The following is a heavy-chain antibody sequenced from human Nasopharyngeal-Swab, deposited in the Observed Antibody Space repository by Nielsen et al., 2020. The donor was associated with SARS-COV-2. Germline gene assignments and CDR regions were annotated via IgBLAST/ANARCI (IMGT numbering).Heavy chain of an antibody. J-gene: IGHJ4*02. CDR3: VRGRFCGGDCYSDPFDY. CDR2: ISGSSTDI. Sequence: GSSLKISCAASGFSFSTYTMNWVRQAPGKGLEWVSSISGSSTDIFYADSVKGRFTISRDYAKNSLFLQVNSLRAEDTAVYYCVRGRFCGGDCYSDPFDYWGQGTLVTVSS. D-gene: IGHD2-21*02. CDR1: GFSFSTYT. V-gene: IGHV3-21*01.